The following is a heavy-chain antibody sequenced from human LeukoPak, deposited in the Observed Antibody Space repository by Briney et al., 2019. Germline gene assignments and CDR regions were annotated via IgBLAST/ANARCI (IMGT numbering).Heavy chain of an antibody. CDR1: GFSFSSYR. J-gene: IGHJ4*02. CDR2: ISNSSSYI. V-gene: IGHV3-21*01. Sequence: GGSLRLTCAASGFSFSSYRMNWVRRAPGKGLEWVSSISNSSSYIYYAESVKGRFTISRDNAKSSLYLQMNSLRAEDTAVYYCARESPMVRGVIMSWGQGTLVTVSS. CDR3: ARESPMVRGVIMS. D-gene: IGHD3-10*01.